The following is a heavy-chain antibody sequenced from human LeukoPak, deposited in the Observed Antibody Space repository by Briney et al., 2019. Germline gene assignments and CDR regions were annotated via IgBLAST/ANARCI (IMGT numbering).Heavy chain of an antibody. D-gene: IGHD3-22*01. CDR2: NYTSGST. CDR3: ARGMDSSGYYALDY. CDR1: GGSIGSYY. J-gene: IGHJ4*02. V-gene: IGHV4-4*07. Sequence: SETLSLTCTVSGGSIGSYYWSWIRQPAGKGLEWIGRNYTSGSTNYNPSLKSRVTMSVDTSKNQFSLKLSSVTAADTAVYYCARGMDSSGYYALDYWGQGTLVTVSS.